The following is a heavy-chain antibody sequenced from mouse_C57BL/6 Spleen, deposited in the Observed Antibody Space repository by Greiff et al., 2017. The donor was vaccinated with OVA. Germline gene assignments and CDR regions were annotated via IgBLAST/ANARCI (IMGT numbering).Heavy chain of an antibody. CDR1: GFSFTSYG. V-gene: IGHV2-2*01. D-gene: IGHD2-1*01. CDR2: IWSGGSS. Sequence: VMLVESGPGLVQPSQSLSITCTVSGFSFTSYGVHWVRQSPGKGLEWLGVIWSGGSSDYHAAFISRLSISKDNSKSQVFFKMNSLQADDTAIYYCARKEDYGKGYYAMDYWGQGTSVTVSS. CDR3: ARKEDYGKGYYAMDY. J-gene: IGHJ4*01.